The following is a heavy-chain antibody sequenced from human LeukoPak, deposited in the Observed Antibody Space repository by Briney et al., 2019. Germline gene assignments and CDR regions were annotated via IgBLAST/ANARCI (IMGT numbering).Heavy chain of an antibody. CDR3: AKARYNWNWVY. V-gene: IGHV3-23*01. Sequence: GGSLRLSCAASGFTFSSYAMSWVRQAPGKGLEWVSAISGSGGSTYYADSVRGRFTISRDNSKNTLYLQMNSPRAEDTAVYYCAKARYNWNWVYWGQGTLVTVSS. CDR2: ISGSGGST. D-gene: IGHD1-7*01. J-gene: IGHJ4*02. CDR1: GFTFSSYA.